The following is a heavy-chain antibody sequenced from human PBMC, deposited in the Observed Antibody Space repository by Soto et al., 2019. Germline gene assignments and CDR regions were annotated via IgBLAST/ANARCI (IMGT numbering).Heavy chain of an antibody. D-gene: IGHD2-2*01. CDR1: GGSISSSSYY. CDR3: ANGGYCSSTSCDYYYYYMDV. CDR2: IYYSGST. Sequence: TSETLSLTCTVSGGSISSSSYYWGWIRQPPGKGLEWIGSIYYSGSTYYNPSLKSRVTISVDTSKNQFSLKLSSVTAADTAVYYCANGGYCSSTSCDYYYYYMDVWGKGTTVTVSS. V-gene: IGHV4-39*01. J-gene: IGHJ6*03.